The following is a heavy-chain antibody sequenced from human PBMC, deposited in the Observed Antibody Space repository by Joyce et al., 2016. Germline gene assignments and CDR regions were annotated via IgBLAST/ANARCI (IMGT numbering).Heavy chain of an antibody. CDR2: ISRDNTYI. D-gene: IGHD4-11*01. J-gene: IGHJ4*02. CDR3: ARDVLTTVTKAYGY. Sequence: EVQLLESGGGLVKPGESLRLSCTASGFSFSSYSMTWVRQAPGKGLEWVSSISRDNTYIFHADSVKGRFTISRDNARNSLYLQMNSLRAEDTAVYYCARDVLTTVTKAYGYWGQGTLVAVSS. V-gene: IGHV3-21*01. CDR1: GFSFSSYS.